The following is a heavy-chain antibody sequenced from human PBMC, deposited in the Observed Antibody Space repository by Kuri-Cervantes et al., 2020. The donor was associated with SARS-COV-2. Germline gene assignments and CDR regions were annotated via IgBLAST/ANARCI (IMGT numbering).Heavy chain of an antibody. D-gene: IGHD6-19*01. J-gene: IGHJ3*02. CDR2: ISYDGSNK. CDR3: AKFRGSGWTDAFDI. Sequence: GGSLRLSCAASGFTFSSYGMHWVRQAPGKGLEWVAFISYDGSNKYYADSVKGRFTISRDNSKNTLYLQMNSLRAEDTAVYYCAKFRGSGWTDAFDIWGQGTMVTVSS. CDR1: GFTFSSYG. V-gene: IGHV3-30*18.